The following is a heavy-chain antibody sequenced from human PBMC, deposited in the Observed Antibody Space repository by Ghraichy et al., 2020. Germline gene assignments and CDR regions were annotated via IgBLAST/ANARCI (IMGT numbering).Heavy chain of an antibody. D-gene: IGHD4-11*01. CDR3: TRQTYSNYVDDVPLGDDY. V-gene: IGHV3-73*01. CDR2: IRSKGNNYAT. CDR1: GFTFSGSA. J-gene: IGHJ4*02. Sequence: GGSLRLSCAASGFTFSGSAMHWVCQASGKGLEWVGRIRSKGNNYATLYAASVKGRFTISRDDSKNTAYLQMNSLKTEDTAVYYCTRQTYSNYVDDVPLGDDYWGQGTLVTVFS.